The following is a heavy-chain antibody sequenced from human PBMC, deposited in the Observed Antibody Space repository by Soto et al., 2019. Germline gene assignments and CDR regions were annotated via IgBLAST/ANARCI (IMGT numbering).Heavy chain of an antibody. CDR1: GGSISSGGYF. J-gene: IGHJ4*02. Sequence: QVQLQESGPGLVKPSQTLSLTCTVSGGSISSGGYFWGWIRQHPGKGLEWIGYIHHSGSADYSPSLQSRVTMSLDTSKNQFSLKLTSVTAADTAVYYCARADQWGPPTPRALYYWGQGTLVTVSS. CDR2: IHHSGSA. D-gene: IGHD3-16*01. CDR3: ARADQWGPPTPRALYY. V-gene: IGHV4-31*03.